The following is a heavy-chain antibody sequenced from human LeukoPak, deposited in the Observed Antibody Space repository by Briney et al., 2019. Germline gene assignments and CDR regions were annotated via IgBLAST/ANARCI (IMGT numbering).Heavy chain of an antibody. CDR1: GDSIDSYY. CDR3: AGRSAWYFDS. Sequence: LETLSLTCTVSGDSIDSYYWSWIRQPPGEGLQWIGYVFYSGPTNYDASLRSRVAISVDRSKNQFSLKLTSVSAADTAVYYCAGRSAWYFDSWGQGTLVTVSS. D-gene: IGHD1-26*01. CDR2: VFYSGPT. J-gene: IGHJ4*02. V-gene: IGHV4-59*01.